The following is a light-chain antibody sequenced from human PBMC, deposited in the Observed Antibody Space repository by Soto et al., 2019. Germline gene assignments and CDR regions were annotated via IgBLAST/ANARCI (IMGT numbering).Light chain of an antibody. J-gene: IGKJ1*01. Sequence: DIQMTQSPSSLSASVGDRVTITCRASQGLSNYLAWYQQKPGKVPKLLIYAASTLQSGVPSRFSGSGSGTDFTLTIRSLQPEDVATYYCQKYNSAPQTFGQGTKVEIK. CDR1: QGLSNY. CDR3: QKYNSAPQT. CDR2: AAS. V-gene: IGKV1-27*01.